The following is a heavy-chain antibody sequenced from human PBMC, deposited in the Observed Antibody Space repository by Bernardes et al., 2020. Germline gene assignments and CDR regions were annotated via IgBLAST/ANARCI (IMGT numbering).Heavy chain of an antibody. CDR3: ARVKAYYYDSSGFSRPLYYGMDV. V-gene: IGHV4-34*01. Sequence: SEPLSLTCAVYGGSFSGYYWSWIRQPPGKGLEWIGEINHSGSTNYNPSLKSRVTISVDTSKNQFSLKLSSVTAADTAVYYCARVKAYYYDSSGFSRPLYYGMDVWGQGTTVTVSS. CDR2: INHSGST. D-gene: IGHD3-22*01. J-gene: IGHJ6*02. CDR1: GGSFSGYY.